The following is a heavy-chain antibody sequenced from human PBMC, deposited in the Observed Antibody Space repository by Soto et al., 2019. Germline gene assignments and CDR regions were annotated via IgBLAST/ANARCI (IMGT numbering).Heavy chain of an antibody. CDR3: ARGGLVVVPAAKTDLDP. Sequence: QVQLVQSGAEVKKPGASVKVSCKASGYTFTGYYMHWVRQAPGQGLEWMGWINPNSGGTHYAQNLQDWVTMTRDTSISTAYMELSRLRSDDTAVYYCARGGLVVVPAAKTDLDPWGQGTLVTVSS. CDR2: INPNSGGT. J-gene: IGHJ5*02. D-gene: IGHD2-2*01. V-gene: IGHV1-2*04. CDR1: GYTFTGYY.